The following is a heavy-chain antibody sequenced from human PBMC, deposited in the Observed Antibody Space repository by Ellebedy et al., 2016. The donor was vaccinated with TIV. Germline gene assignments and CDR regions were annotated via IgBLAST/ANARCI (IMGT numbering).Heavy chain of an antibody. J-gene: IGHJ4*02. D-gene: IGHD3-16*02. Sequence: SETLSLTXAAYGGSFSGYYWSWIRQPPGKGLEWIGEINHSGSTNYNPSLKSRVTISVDTSKNQFSLKLSSVTAADTAVYYCASHYDYVWGSYRSNPDYWGQGTLVTVSS. CDR1: GGSFSGYY. V-gene: IGHV4-34*01. CDR3: ASHYDYVWGSYRSNPDY. CDR2: INHSGST.